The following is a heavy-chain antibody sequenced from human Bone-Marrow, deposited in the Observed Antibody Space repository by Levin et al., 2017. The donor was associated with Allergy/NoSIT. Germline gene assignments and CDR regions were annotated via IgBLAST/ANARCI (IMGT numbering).Heavy chain of an antibody. CDR3: AVISPGGGSNV. V-gene: IGHV3-33*01. D-gene: IGHD2-2*01. Sequence: LSLTCAASGFTFSSYGMHWVRQAPGKGLEWVAVIWYDGSNKYYADSVKGRFTISRDNSKNTLYLQMNSLRAEDTAVYYCAVISPGGGSNVWGQGTTVTVSS. J-gene: IGHJ6*02. CDR1: GFTFSSYG. CDR2: IWYDGSNK.